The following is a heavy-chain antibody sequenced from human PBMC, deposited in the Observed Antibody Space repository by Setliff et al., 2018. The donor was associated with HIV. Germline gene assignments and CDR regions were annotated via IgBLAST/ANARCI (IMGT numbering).Heavy chain of an antibody. Sequence: GGSLRLSCIASGFTFGGYGLSWVRQAPGEGLEWVGFTRSKAYGGTTEYAASVKGRFTISRDDSKGVAYLQMNSLKPEDTAVYYCARDIGGRVSVWSQGTLVTVSS. CDR3: ARDIGGRVSV. D-gene: IGHD3-10*01. CDR2: TRSKAYGGTT. CDR1: GFTFGGYG. J-gene: IGHJ1*01. V-gene: IGHV3-49*04.